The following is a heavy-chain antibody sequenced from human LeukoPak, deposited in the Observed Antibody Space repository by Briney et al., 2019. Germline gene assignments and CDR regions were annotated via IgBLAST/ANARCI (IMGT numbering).Heavy chain of an antibody. J-gene: IGHJ6*03. D-gene: IGHD6-13*01. CDR2: VDPEDGET. CDR3: ATVRKYSSSWYKSYYYYIDV. V-gene: IGHV1-69-2*01. CDR1: GYTFTDYY. Sequence: ASVKMSCKVSGYTFTDYYMHWVQQAPGKGLEWMGLVDPEDGETIYAEKFQGRVTITADTSTDTAYMELSSLRSEDTAVYYCATVRKYSSSWYKSYYYYIDVWGKGTTVTVSS.